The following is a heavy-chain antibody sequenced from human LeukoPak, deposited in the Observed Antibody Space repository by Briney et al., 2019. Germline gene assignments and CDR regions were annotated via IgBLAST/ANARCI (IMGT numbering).Heavy chain of an antibody. CDR3: ARSALDTSGSYYNPQPFDY. J-gene: IGHJ4*02. CDR1: GGSISTYF. CDR2: VYYIGST. D-gene: IGHD3-10*01. V-gene: IGHV4-59*01. Sequence: SETRSLTCTVSGGSISTYFWSWVRQPPGKGLEWIGYVYYIGSTNYNPCLTSRVNIVVDTSKNQFSLKVPSVIAADTAVYYCARSALDTSGSYYNPQPFDYWGQGTLVTVSS.